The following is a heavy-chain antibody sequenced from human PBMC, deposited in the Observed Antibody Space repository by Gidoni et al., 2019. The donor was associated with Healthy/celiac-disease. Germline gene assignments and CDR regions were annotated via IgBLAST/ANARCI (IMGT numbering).Heavy chain of an antibody. CDR1: GYTFTSYA. CDR2: INTNTGNP. J-gene: IGHJ3*02. Sequence: QVQLVQSGSELKKPGASVKVSCKASGYTFTSYAMNWVRLAPGQGLEWMGWINTNTGNPTDAQGFTGRFVFSLDTSVSTAYLQISSLKAEDTAVYYCASLVACGGDCYDAFDIWGQGTMVTVSS. V-gene: IGHV7-4-1*02. D-gene: IGHD2-21*01. CDR3: ASLVACGGDCYDAFDI.